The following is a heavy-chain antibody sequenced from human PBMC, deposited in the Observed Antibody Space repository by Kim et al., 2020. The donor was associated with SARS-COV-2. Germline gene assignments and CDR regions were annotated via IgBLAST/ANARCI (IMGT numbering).Heavy chain of an antibody. Sequence: SGPTLVNPTQTLTLTCTFSGFSLSTSGVGVGWIRQPPGKALEWLALIYWDDDKRYSPSLKSRLTITKDTSKNQVVLTMTNMDPVDTATYYCAHSMSKIDYDSSGYRHRVFDYWGQGTLVTVSS. CDR1: GFSLSTSGVG. J-gene: IGHJ4*02. D-gene: IGHD3-22*01. V-gene: IGHV2-5*02. CDR2: IYWDDDK. CDR3: AHSMSKIDYDSSGYRHRVFDY.